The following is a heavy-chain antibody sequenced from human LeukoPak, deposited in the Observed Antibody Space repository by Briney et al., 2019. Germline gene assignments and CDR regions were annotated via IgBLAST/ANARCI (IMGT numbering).Heavy chain of an antibody. D-gene: IGHD1-26*01. CDR3: ARGDIVGATTTPFDY. CDR1: GFTFRSYG. J-gene: IGHJ4*02. V-gene: IGHV3-33*01. Sequence: GGSLRLSCAASGFTFRSYGMHWVRQAPGKGLEWVAVIWYDGSNQYYADSVKGRFTISRDNSKNPLYLQMNSLRAEDTAVYYCARGDIVGATTTPFDYWGQGTLVTVSS. CDR2: IWYDGSNQ.